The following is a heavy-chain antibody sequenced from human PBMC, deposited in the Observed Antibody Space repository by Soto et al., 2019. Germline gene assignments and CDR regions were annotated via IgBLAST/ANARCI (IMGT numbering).Heavy chain of an antibody. J-gene: IGHJ5*02. D-gene: IGHD3-22*01. CDR1: GFTFTSYG. V-gene: IGHV1-18*01. CDR2: ISAYNGNT. Sequence: ASVKVSFKASGFTFTSYGITWVRQAPGQGLEWMGWISAYNGNTNYAQKLQGRVTMTTDTSTSTAYMELGSLRSDDTAVYYCARVEWLRYSDSSGRWWFDPWGQGTLVTV. CDR3: ARVEWLRYSDSSGRWWFDP.